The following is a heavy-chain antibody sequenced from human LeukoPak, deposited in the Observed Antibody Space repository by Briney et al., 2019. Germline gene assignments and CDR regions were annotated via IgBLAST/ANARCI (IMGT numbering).Heavy chain of an antibody. V-gene: IGHV1-24*01. Sequence: ASVKVSCKVSGYTLTELSMHWVRQAPGKGLEWMGGFDPEDGETIYAQKFQGRDTMTEDTSTDTAYMELSSLRSEDTAVYYCATVREYGGNSGFDYWGQGTLVTVSS. CDR2: FDPEDGET. CDR3: ATVREYGGNSGFDY. D-gene: IGHD4-23*01. J-gene: IGHJ4*02. CDR1: GYTLTELS.